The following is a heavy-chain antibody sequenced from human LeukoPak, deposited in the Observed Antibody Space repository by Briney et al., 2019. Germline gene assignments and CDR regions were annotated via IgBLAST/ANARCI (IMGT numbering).Heavy chain of an antibody. J-gene: IGHJ5*02. CDR3: ARGGVNLGAIFAP. D-gene: IGHD2-8*01. Sequence: PSETLSLTCTVSGGSISSSSYYWGWIRQPPGKGLEWIGSIYYSGSTYYNPSLKSRVTISVDTPKNQFSLKLSSVTAADTPVYYCARGGVNLGAIFAPWGQGTLVTVSS. V-gene: IGHV4-39*07. CDR2: IYYSGST. CDR1: GGSISSSSYY.